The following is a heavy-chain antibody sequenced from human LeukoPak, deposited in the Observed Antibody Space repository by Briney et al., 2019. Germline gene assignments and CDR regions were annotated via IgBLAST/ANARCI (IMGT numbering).Heavy chain of an antibody. D-gene: IGHD3-9*01. CDR1: GGSISSSSYY. V-gene: IGHV4-39*07. CDR2: IYYSGST. Sequence: SETLSLTCTVSGGSISSSSYYWGWIRQPPGKGLEWIGSIYYSGSTYYNPSPKSRVTISVDTSKNQFSLKLSSVTAADTAVYYCARGKGYDILTGLELNWFDPWGQGTLVTVSS. J-gene: IGHJ5*02. CDR3: ARGKGYDILTGLELNWFDP.